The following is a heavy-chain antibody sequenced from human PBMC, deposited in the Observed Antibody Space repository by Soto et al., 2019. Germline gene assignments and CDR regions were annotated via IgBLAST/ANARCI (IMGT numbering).Heavy chain of an antibody. CDR1: GFTFSSYA. CDR2: ISGSGGRT. D-gene: IGHD2-2*01. V-gene: IGHV3-23*01. J-gene: IGHJ6*03. Sequence: EVQLLESGGGLVQPGGSLSLSCAASGFTFSSYAMNWVRQAPGKGLEWVAAISGSGGRTYDEDSVKGSFTISRDNSKNTLYLPMKSLRAEDTAVYYFAKKVYCSSTRCYYYMYVGGKRTTVTVSS. CDR3: AKKVYCSSTRCYYYMYV.